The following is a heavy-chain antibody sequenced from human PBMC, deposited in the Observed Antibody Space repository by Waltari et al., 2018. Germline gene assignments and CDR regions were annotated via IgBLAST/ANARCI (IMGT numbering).Heavy chain of an antibody. CDR3: ASAVWGLDP. V-gene: IGHV1-2*02. CDR2: INPNSGGT. Sequence: QVQLVQSGAEVKKPGASVKVSCKASGYTFTGYYMHWVRQAPGQGLEWMGWINPNSGGTNYAQKLQGRVTMTRDTSISTAYMGLSRLRSDDTAVYYCASAVWGLDPWGQGTLVTVSS. J-gene: IGHJ5*02. D-gene: IGHD3-16*01. CDR1: GYTFTGYY.